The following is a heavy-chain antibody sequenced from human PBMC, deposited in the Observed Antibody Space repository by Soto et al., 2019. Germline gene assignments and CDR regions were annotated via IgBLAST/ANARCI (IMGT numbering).Heavy chain of an antibody. V-gene: IGHV3-9*01. CDR2: ISWNSGSI. CDR1: GFTFDDYA. CDR3: AKGQEATIVDAFDI. J-gene: IGHJ3*02. Sequence: EVQLVESGGGLVQPGRSLRLSCAASGFTFDDYAMHWVRQAPGKGLEWVSGISWNSGSIGYADSVKGRFTISRDNAKNSLYLQMNSLRAEDTALYYCAKGQEATIVDAFDIWGQGTMVTVSS. D-gene: IGHD5-12*01.